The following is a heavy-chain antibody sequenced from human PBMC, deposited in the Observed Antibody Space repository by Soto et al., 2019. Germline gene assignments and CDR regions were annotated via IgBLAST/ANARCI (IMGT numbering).Heavy chain of an antibody. D-gene: IGHD3-10*01. CDR3: ARCACDCGSVLETSFEK. Sequence: PGGSRRLSCAASGCTVSSYDIHWVRQAPGKGLEWVALISYDGSNKYYADSGKCRFTISRDTSKNTLNLQMHSLRAGHTAVYYCARCACDCGSVLETSFEKWGQGTLVAVSS. J-gene: IGHJ4*02. CDR2: ISYDGSNK. V-gene: IGHV3-30-3*01. CDR1: GCTVSSYD.